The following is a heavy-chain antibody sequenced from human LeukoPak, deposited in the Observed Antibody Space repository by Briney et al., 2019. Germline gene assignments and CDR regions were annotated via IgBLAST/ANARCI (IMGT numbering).Heavy chain of an antibody. V-gene: IGHV1-46*01. CDR2: INPSGGST. J-gene: IGHJ4*02. D-gene: IGHD4-23*01. CDR1: GYTFTSYG. CDR3: ARTVAKIYYFDY. Sequence: ASVKVSCKASGYTFTSYGISWVRQAPGQGLEWMGIINPSGGSTSYAQKFQGRVTMTRDMSTSTVYMELSSLRSEDTAVYYCARTVAKIYYFDYWGQGTLVTVSS.